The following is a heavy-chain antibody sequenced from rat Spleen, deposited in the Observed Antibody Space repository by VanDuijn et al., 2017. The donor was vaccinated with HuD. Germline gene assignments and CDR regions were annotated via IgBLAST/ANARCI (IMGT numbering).Heavy chain of an antibody. D-gene: IGHD1-12*02. Sequence: EVQLVESGGGLVQPGRSLKVSCAASGFTFSDYGMAWVRQAPTKGLEWVATISYGDSSGHSSTYYRDSVKGRFTIPRDNAQNTLYLQMGKLGSEDTAIYYCARSNYYYDGTYYLYYFDYWGQGVMVTVSS. CDR2: ISYGDSSGHSST. CDR3: ARSNYYYDGTYYLYYFDY. J-gene: IGHJ2*01. V-gene: IGHV5-29*01. CDR1: GFTFSDYG.